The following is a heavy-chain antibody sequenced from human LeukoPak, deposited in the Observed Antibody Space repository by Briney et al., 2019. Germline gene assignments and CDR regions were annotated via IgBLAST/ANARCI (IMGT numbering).Heavy chain of an antibody. CDR3: AREETTGHFDY. CDR2: IYYSGST. CDR1: GGSISSSSYY. D-gene: IGHD4-11*01. J-gene: IGHJ4*02. V-gene: IGHV4-39*02. Sequence: SETLSLTCTVSGGSISSSSYYWGWIRQPPGKGLEWIGSIYYSGSTYYNPSLKSRVTISVDTSKNQFSLKLSSVTAADTAAYYCAREETTGHFDYWGQGTLVTVSS.